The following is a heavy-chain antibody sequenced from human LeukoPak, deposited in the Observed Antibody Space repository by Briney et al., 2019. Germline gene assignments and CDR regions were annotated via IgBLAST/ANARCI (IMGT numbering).Heavy chain of an antibody. D-gene: IGHD3-22*01. CDR1: GFTFSSYA. V-gene: IGHV3-23*01. Sequence: GGSLRLSCAASGFTFSSYAMSWVRQAPGKGLEWVSAISGSGGSTYYADSVKGRFTISRDNSKNTLYLQMNSLRAEDTAVYYYAKADSSGYYSLFYYWGQGTLVTVSS. CDR2: ISGSGGST. CDR3: AKADSSGYYSLFYY. J-gene: IGHJ4*02.